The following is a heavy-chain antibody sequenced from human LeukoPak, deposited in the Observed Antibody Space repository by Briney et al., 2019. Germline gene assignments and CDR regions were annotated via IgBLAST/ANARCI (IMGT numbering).Heavy chain of an antibody. J-gene: IGHJ4*02. CDR1: GDTFSSYY. V-gene: IGHV1-46*01. D-gene: IGHD2-15*01. Sequence: GASVKVSCKASGDTFSSYYVHWVRQAPGQGLEWMGVINPSAGTTNYLQKFQGSVTMTRDTSTNTVYMELSSPRSDDTAVYYCAGQKAAPATLAFDFWGQGALVTVSS. CDR2: INPSAGTT. CDR3: AGQKAAPATLAFDF.